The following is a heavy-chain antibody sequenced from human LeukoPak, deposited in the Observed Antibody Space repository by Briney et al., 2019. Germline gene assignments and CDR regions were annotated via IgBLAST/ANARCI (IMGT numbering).Heavy chain of an antibody. D-gene: IGHD6-19*01. V-gene: IGHV3-7*01. CDR1: GFTFSSYW. CDR2: IKQDGSEK. Sequence: GGSLRLSCAASGFTFSSYWMSWVRQAPGKGLEWVANIKQDGSEKYYVDSVKGRFTISRDNAKNSLYLQMNSLRAEDTAVHYCARDRSRIAVAGNFDYWGQGTLVTVSS. CDR3: ARDRSRIAVAGNFDY. J-gene: IGHJ4*02.